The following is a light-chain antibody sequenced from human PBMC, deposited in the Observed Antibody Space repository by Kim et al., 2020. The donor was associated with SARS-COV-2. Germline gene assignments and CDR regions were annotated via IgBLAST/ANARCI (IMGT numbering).Light chain of an antibody. Sequence: QQVAIPGTGTSSDVGGYNVVSWHQQHPGKAPKLIIYDVNKRPSGVPNRFSGSKSGNTASLTVSGLQAKDEADYYCSSYAGTNNFYVCGTGTKVTVL. CDR1: SSDVGGYNV. CDR3: SSYAGTNNFYV. J-gene: IGLJ1*01. V-gene: IGLV2-8*01. CDR2: DVN.